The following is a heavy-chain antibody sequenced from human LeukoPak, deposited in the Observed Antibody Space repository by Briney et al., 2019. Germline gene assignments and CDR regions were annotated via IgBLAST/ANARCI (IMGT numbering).Heavy chain of an antibody. J-gene: IGHJ4*02. Sequence: GRSLRLSCAASGFTFSSYGMHWVRQVPGKGLEWVAVIWYDGSNKYYADSVKGRFTISRDNSKNTLYLQMNSLRAEDTAVYYCARDNCSGGSCYADYWGQGTLVTVSS. CDR2: IWYDGSNK. D-gene: IGHD2-15*01. CDR1: GFTFSSYG. CDR3: ARDNCSGGSCYADY. V-gene: IGHV3-33*01.